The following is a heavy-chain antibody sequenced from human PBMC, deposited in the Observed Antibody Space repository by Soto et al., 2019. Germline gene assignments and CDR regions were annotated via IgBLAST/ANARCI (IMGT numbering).Heavy chain of an antibody. Sequence: ASETLSLTCTVSGGSISSGGYYWSWIRQHPGKGLEWIGYIYYSGSTYYNPSLKSRVTISVDTSKNQFSLKLSSVTAADTAVYYCARDGIDYDFWSGSSHNGMDVWGQGTTVTVSS. CDR2: IYYSGST. D-gene: IGHD3-3*01. V-gene: IGHV4-31*03. J-gene: IGHJ6*02. CDR1: GGSISSGGYY. CDR3: ARDGIDYDFWSGSSHNGMDV.